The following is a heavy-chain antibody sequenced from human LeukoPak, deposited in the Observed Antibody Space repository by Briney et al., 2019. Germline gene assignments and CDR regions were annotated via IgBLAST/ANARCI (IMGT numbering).Heavy chain of an antibody. CDR3: ARADIVGATTLDY. V-gene: IGHV1-18*01. D-gene: IGHD1-26*01. CDR1: GYTFTSYG. Sequence: ASVKVSCKASGYTFTSYGISWVRQAPGQGLEWMGWISAYNGNTNYAQKLQGRVTMTTDTPTSTAYMELRSLRSGDTAVYYCARADIVGATTLDYWGQGTLVTVSS. CDR2: ISAYNGNT. J-gene: IGHJ4*02.